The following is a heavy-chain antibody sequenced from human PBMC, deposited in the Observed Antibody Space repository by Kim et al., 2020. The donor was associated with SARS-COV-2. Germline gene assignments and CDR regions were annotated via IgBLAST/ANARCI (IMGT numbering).Heavy chain of an antibody. V-gene: IGHV4-34*01. CDR3: ARGLPGY. Sequence: SETLSLTCAVYGGSFSGYSWHWIRQPPGKALEWIGQINHSGSTKYNPSLESRASISIDPSKNQFSLKLTSVTAADTAVYFCARGLPGYWAQGTLVTVSS. J-gene: IGHJ4*02. CDR1: GGSFSGYS. CDR2: INHSGST.